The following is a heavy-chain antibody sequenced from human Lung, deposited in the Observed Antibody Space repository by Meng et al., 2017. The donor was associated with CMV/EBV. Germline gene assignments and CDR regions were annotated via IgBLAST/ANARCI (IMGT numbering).Heavy chain of an antibody. J-gene: IGHJ4*02. Sequence: SXKISXVASGFTLSNYAMHWVRQAPGKGLEWVAFLSYDENTKYYADSVKGRFTISRDISKNTLFLQMNSLRPEDTALYYCASDDYSNFPVYYWGQGTLVTVSS. CDR3: ASDDYSNFPVYY. D-gene: IGHD4-11*01. CDR2: LSYDENTK. CDR1: GFTLSNYA. V-gene: IGHV3-30*04.